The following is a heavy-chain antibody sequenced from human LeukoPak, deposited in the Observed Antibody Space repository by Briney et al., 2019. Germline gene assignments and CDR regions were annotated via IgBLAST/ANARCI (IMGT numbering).Heavy chain of an antibody. Sequence: PGGYLRLSCAASGFTFSSYWMHWVRQAPGKGLVWVSRINSDGSSTSYADSVKGRFTISRDNAKNTLYLQMNSLRAEDTAVYYCARAYYGGNVMVFDYWGQGTLVTVSS. CDR2: INSDGSST. J-gene: IGHJ4*02. CDR1: GFTFSSYW. V-gene: IGHV3-74*01. D-gene: IGHD4-23*01. CDR3: ARAYYGGNVMVFDY.